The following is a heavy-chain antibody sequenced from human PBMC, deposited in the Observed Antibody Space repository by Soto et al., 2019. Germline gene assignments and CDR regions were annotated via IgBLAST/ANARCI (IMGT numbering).Heavy chain of an antibody. CDR3: AKGGGYCSGGSCLGPLDP. D-gene: IGHD2-15*01. CDR2: ISYDGSNK. J-gene: IGHJ5*02. Sequence: QVQLVESGGGVVQPGRSLRLSCAASGFTFSSYGMHWVRQAPGKGLEWVAVISYDGSNKYYADSVKGRFTISRDNSKNTLDLQMNSLRAEDTAVYYWAKGGGYCSGGSCLGPLDPWGQGTLVTVSS. CDR1: GFTFSSYG. V-gene: IGHV3-30*18.